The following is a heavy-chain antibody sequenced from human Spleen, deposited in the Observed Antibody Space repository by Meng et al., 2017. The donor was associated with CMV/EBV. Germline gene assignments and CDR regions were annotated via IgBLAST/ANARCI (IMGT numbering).Heavy chain of an antibody. J-gene: IGHJ4*02. CDR3: ARTHNNWNPWPFDY. Sequence: TETMSLTCTVSGGSISSGDYYWSWIRQPPGKGLEWIGYIYYSGGTNYNPSLKSRVTISVDTSKNQFSLKLTSVTAADTAVYFCARTHNNWNPWPFDYWGQGTLVTVSS. CDR1: GGSISSGDYY. CDR2: IYYSGGT. D-gene: IGHD1-20*01. V-gene: IGHV4-61*08.